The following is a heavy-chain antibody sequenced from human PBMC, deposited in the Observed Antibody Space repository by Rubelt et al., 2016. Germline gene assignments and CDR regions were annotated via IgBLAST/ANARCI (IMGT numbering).Heavy chain of an antibody. D-gene: IGHD3-10*01. CDR2: ISSSSSHI. V-gene: IGHV3-21*01. Sequence: EVQLVESGGGLVKPGGSLRLSCAASGFSFSNYSMDWVRQAPGQGLEWVSSISSSSSHIYYADSVQGRFTISRDNAKNSLYRQMDGRRAWDTAVYYCARAGSGWEDDDHGMGVWWQGTKGTVAA. CDR3: ARAGSGWEDDDHGMGV. CDR1: GFSFSNYS. J-gene: IGHJ6*01.